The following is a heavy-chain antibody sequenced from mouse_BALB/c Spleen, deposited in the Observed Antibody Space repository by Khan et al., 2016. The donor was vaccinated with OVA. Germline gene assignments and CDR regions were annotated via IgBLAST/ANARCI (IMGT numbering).Heavy chain of an antibody. CDR2: IWSDGST. Sequence: QVQLKESGPGLVAPSQSLSITCTVSGFSLTSYGVHWVRQPPGKGLEWLVVIWSDGSTNYNSVLKSRLSISKDNSKSQVFLKMNSLQTDDAAIYYCAGWFDGNSSLYAMDYGGKGTSVTVSS. CDR3: AGWFDGNSSLYAMDY. V-gene: IGHV2-6*02. CDR1: GFSLTSYG. D-gene: IGHD2-1*01. J-gene: IGHJ4*01.